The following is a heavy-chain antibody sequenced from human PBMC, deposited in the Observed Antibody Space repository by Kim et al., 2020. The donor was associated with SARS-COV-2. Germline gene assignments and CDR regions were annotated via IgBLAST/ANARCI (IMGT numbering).Heavy chain of an antibody. D-gene: IGHD2-2*02. CDR3: ARRPYRYGMDV. CDR2: IKHDGSEE. J-gene: IGHJ6*02. V-gene: IGHV3-7*01. Sequence: GGSLRLSCAASRFSFSNCWMTWVRQAPGKGLEWVATIKHDGSEEYYVDSVKGRFTISTDYAKISLYLQMNSLRAEDTAVYYCARRPYRYGMDVWGQGTTV. CDR1: RFSFSNCW.